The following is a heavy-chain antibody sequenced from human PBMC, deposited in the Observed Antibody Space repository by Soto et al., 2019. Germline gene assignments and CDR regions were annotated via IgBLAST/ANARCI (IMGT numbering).Heavy chain of an antibody. J-gene: IGHJ4*02. CDR3: ARHSIPGIAVAGTKAPRDY. CDR1: GGSISSSSYY. Sequence: PSETLSLTCTVSGGSISSSSYYWGWIRQPPGKGMEWIGSIYYSGSTYYNPSLKSRVTISVDTSKNQFSLKLGSVTAADTAVYYCARHSIPGIAVAGTKAPRDYWGQGTLVTVSS. V-gene: IGHV4-39*01. D-gene: IGHD6-19*01. CDR2: IYYSGST.